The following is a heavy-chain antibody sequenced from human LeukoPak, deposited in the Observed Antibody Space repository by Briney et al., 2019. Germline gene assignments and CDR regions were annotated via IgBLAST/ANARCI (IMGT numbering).Heavy chain of an antibody. CDR2: IFVAGNT. CDR3: AKGDYYDSSGYDY. V-gene: IGHV3-53*01. J-gene: IGHJ4*02. Sequence: PGGSLRLSCAASGFTVSNNYMSWVRQAPGKGLEWVSAIFVAGNTYYADSVKGRFTISRDNSKNTLYLQMNSLRAEDTAVYYCAKGDYYDSSGYDYWGQGTLSPSPQ. CDR1: GFTVSNNY. D-gene: IGHD3-22*01.